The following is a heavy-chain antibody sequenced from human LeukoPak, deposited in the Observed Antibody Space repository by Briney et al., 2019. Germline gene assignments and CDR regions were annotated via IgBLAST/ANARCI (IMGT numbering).Heavy chain of an antibody. Sequence: GGSLRLSCAASGFTFSSYEMNWVRQAPGKGLEWVSYISSSGSTIYYADSVKGRFTISRDNAKNSLYLQMNSLRAEDTAVYYCARDRGSSPETKYWYFDLWGRGTLVTVSS. J-gene: IGHJ2*01. D-gene: IGHD6-13*01. CDR3: ARDRGSSPETKYWYFDL. CDR2: ISSSGSTI. V-gene: IGHV3-48*03. CDR1: GFTFSSYE.